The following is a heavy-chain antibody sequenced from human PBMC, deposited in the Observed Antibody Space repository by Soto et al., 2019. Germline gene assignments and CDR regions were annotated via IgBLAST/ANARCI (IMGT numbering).Heavy chain of an antibody. J-gene: IGHJ6*02. CDR1: GFTFSSYG. CDR2: IWYDGSNK. CDR3: ARDLQLRYFDWSYGMDV. V-gene: IGHV3-33*01. Sequence: GGSLRLSCAASGFTFSSYGMHWVRQAPGKGLEWVAVIWYDGSNKYYADSVKGRFTISRDNSKNTLYLQMNSLRAEDTAVYYCARDLQLRYFDWSYGMDVWGQGTTVTVSS. D-gene: IGHD3-9*01.